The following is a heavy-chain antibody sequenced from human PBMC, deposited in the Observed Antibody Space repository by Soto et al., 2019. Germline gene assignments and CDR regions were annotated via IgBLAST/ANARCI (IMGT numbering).Heavy chain of an antibody. CDR1: GFTFSSSA. CDR2: ISSNGGST. Sequence: VGSLRLSCSASGFTFSSSAMHWVRQAPGQGLEYVSAISSNGGSTYYADSVKGRFTISRDNSKNTLYLQMSSLRAEDTAVYYCVKDLIVVVPAATIVRDYYYYGMDVWGQGTTVTVSS. CDR3: VKDLIVVVPAATIVRDYYYYGMDV. J-gene: IGHJ6*02. D-gene: IGHD2-2*01. V-gene: IGHV3-64D*06.